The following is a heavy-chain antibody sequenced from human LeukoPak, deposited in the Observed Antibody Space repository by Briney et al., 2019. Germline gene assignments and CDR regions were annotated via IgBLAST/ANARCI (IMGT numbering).Heavy chain of an antibody. CDR2: IYSAGST. CDR1: GFTVSSNY. J-gene: IGHJ4*02. V-gene: IGHV3-66*01. Sequence: GSLRLSCTASGFTVSSNYMNWVRQAPGKGLEWVSIIYSAGSTYYADSVKGRFTISRDNSKNTLYLQMNRLRAEDAAVYYCAKAPVTTCSGAYCYPFDYWGQGTLVTVSS. CDR3: AKAPVTTCSGAYCYPFDY. D-gene: IGHD2-21*01.